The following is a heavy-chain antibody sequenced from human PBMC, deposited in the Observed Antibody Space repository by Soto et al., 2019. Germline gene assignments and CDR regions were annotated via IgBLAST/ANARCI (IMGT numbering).Heavy chain of an antibody. J-gene: IGHJ5*02. CDR3: AIDGSCSGGSCYSIAPRFDP. CDR1: GYTFTSYA. Sequence: ASVKVSCKASGYTFTSYAMHWVRQAPGQRLEWMGWINAGNGNTKYSQKFQGRVTITRDTSASTAYMELSSLRSEDTAVYYCAIDGSCSGGSCYSIAPRFDPWGQGTLVTVSS. D-gene: IGHD2-15*01. V-gene: IGHV1-3*01. CDR2: INAGNGNT.